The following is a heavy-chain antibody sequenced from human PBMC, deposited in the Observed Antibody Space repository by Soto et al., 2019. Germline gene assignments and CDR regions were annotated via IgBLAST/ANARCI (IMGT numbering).Heavy chain of an antibody. Sequence: QVQLQEWGPGLVKPSQTLSLTCTVSGGSIRNGDYYWGWIRQPPGKGLEWIGYVYYSGTTYSHPSLNSRVSISVDTSENQFSLRLTSVTAADTAVYYCVTVNLVGAAYDFDSWGPGTLVTVSS. CDR2: VYYSGTT. CDR1: GGSIRNGDYY. D-gene: IGHD1-26*01. CDR3: VTVNLVGAAYDFDS. J-gene: IGHJ4*02. V-gene: IGHV4-30-4*01.